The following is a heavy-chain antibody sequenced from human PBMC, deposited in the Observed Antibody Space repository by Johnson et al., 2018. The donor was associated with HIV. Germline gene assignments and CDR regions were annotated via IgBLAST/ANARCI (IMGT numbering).Heavy chain of an antibody. J-gene: IGHJ3*01. CDR2: IQQDGSEN. CDR1: GFTFSSYW. Sequence: VQLVESGGGLVQPGGSLRLSCAASGFTFSSYWMSWVRQAPGKGLEWVANIQQDGSENYYVDSVKGRFTISRDNAKNSLYLQMNSLRAEDTAVYYCARDAVIRSGWYNVDAFDVWGQGTMVTVSS. D-gene: IGHD6-19*01. CDR3: ARDAVIRSGWYNVDAFDV. V-gene: IGHV3-7*05.